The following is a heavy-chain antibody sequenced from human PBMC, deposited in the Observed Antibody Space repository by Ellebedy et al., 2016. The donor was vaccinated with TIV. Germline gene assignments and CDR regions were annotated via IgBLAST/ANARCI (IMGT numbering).Heavy chain of an antibody. CDR3: VRQGYYGGYSPLDF. CDR1: GFTFHKYW. V-gene: IGHV5-51*01. Sequence: GESLKISCKGSGFTFHKYWIAWVRQAPGKGLEWMGIIHPAKFETRYSPSFQGQFTMSLDNHINSVYLRLTSLKASDTAMYYCVRQGYYGGYSPLDFWGQGALVTVSS. D-gene: IGHD4-23*01. CDR2: IHPAKFET. J-gene: IGHJ4*02.